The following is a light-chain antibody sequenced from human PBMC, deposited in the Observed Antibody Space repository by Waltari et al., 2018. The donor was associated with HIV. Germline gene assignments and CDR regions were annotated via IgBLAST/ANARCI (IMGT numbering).Light chain of an antibody. CDR3: QHYNTYPWT. J-gene: IGKJ1*01. V-gene: IGKV1-5*03. CDR1: QSISSW. CDR2: KAS. Sequence: DIQMTQSPSTLSASVGDRVTITCRASQSISSWLAWYQQNPGKAPKLLIYKASSLETGVPSRFSGSGSGTEFTLTISSLQPDDCATYYCQHYNTYPWTFGQGP.